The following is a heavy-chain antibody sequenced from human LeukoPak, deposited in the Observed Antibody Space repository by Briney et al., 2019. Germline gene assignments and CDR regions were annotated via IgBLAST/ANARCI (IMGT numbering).Heavy chain of an antibody. D-gene: IGHD2-2*01. J-gene: IGHJ4*02. V-gene: IGHV4-39*01. CDR1: GDSITFTTYY. Sequence: SETLSLTCTVSGDSITFTTYYWGWIRQPPGKGLEWIGSIYYSGSTYYNPSLKSRVTISVDTSRNQFSLKLSSVTAADTGVYYCARHVVVVPAAITYFDYWGQGTVVTVSS. CDR3: ARHVVVVPAAITYFDY. CDR2: IYYSGST.